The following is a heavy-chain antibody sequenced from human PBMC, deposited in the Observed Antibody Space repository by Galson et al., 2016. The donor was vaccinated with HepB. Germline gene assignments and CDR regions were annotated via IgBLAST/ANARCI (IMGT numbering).Heavy chain of an antibody. CDR3: TTDLQWFGDLFFDY. J-gene: IGHJ4*02. D-gene: IGHD3-10*01. CDR1: GFTFSHAW. Sequence: SLRLSCAASGFTFSHAWMSWVRQAPGKGLEWVGRIKSKTDGGTIHYAAPVKGRFTISRDDSKNTLHLQMNSLKTEDTAVYYCTTDLQWFGDLFFDYWGQGILVTVSS. V-gene: IGHV3-15*05. CDR2: IKSKTDGGTI.